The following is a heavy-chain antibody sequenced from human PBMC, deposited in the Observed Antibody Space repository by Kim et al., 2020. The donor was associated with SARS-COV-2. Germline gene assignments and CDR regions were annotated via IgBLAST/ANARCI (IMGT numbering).Heavy chain of an antibody. CDR3: ARGTYSSSWS. D-gene: IGHD6-13*01. CDR2: IDYSGST. V-gene: IGHV4-39*07. J-gene: IGHJ5*02. CDR1: GGAISSSSYY. Sequence: SETLSLTCTVSGGAISSSSYYWGWIRQPPGKGLEWIGSIDYSGSTYYNPSLKSRVTISVDTSKNQFSLKLSSVTAADTAVYYCARGTYSSSWSWGQGTL.